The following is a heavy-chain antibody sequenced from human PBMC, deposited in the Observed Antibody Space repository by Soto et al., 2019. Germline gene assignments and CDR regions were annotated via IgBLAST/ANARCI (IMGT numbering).Heavy chain of an antibody. CDR1: GYTFTTYY. J-gene: IGHJ4*02. D-gene: IGHD6-13*01. V-gene: IGHV1-46*01. CDR3: ASSLQQLVLVY. CDR2: INPSGGTT. Sequence: QMQLVQSGAEVKKPGASVKVSCKASGYTFTTYYIHWVRQAPGQGLEWMGIINPSGGTTSYAQEFQGRVTMTSDTCTSTVYMELSSLRSEDTAVYYCASSLQQLVLVYWGQGTLATVSS.